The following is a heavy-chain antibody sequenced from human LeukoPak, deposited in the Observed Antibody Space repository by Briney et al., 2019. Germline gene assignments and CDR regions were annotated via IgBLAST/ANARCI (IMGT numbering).Heavy chain of an antibody. Sequence: TSETLSLTCTVSGGSISSGSYYWSWIRQPAGKGLKWIGRIYTSGSTNYNPSLKSRVTISVDTSKNQFSLKLSSVTAADTAVYYCAREDGAQTFDYWGQGTLVTVSS. CDR1: GGSISSGSYY. J-gene: IGHJ4*02. CDR2: IYTSGST. CDR3: AREDGAQTFDY. V-gene: IGHV4-61*02. D-gene: IGHD4/OR15-4a*01.